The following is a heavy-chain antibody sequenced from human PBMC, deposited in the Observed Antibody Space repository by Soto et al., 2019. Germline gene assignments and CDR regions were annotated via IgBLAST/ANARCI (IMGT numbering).Heavy chain of an antibody. CDR2: ISGDSNYI. D-gene: IGHD3-16*01. V-gene: IGHV3-21*01. Sequence: GGSLRLSCAASGFSFSGYNMNWVRQAPGKGLEWVSSISGDSNYIYYADSVQGRFTISRDNAKNSVYLQMNSPRAEDTAVYYCSRSPEVGVRGAYWGQGTLVTVSS. CDR3: SRSPEVGVRGAY. J-gene: IGHJ4*02. CDR1: GFSFSGYN.